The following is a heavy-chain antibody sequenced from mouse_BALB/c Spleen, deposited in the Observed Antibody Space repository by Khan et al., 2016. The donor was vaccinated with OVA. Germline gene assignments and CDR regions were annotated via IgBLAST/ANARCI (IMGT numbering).Heavy chain of an antibody. CDR3: ARVPTFITTAMDY. V-gene: IGHV5-12-2*01. CDR1: GFTFSSNT. Sequence: EVQLVESGGGLVQPGGSLKLSCAASGFTFSSNTMSWVRQTPEKRLEWVAYITNGGGSTYYPDTVKGRFTISRDNAKNTLYLQMSSLKSEDTAMYYCARVPTFITTAMDYWGQGTLVTVSS. D-gene: IGHD1-2*01. J-gene: IGHJ4*01. CDR2: ITNGGGST.